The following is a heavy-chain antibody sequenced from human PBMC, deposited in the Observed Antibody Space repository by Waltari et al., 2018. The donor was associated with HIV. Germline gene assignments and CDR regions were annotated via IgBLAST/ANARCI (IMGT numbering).Heavy chain of an antibody. D-gene: IGHD6-6*01. J-gene: IGHJ4*02. Sequence: QLQLQESGPGLVKPSETLSLTCPASGGSISSSSYYWGWTRQPPGKGLEWIGSIYYSGSTYYNPSLKSRVTISVDTSKNQFSLKLSSVTAADTAVYYCARLGYSSSAGGFDYWGQGTLVTVSS. CDR2: IYYSGST. CDR3: ARLGYSSSAGGFDY. V-gene: IGHV4-39*01. CDR1: GGSISSSSYY.